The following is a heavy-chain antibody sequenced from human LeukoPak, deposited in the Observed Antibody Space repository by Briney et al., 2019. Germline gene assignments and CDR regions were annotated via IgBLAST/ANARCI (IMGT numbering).Heavy chain of an antibody. Sequence: GGSLRLSCAASGFTFSSYAMNWVRQAPGKGLEWVSVISSSGGTTYYADSVKGRFTISRDNSKNTLYLQMNSLRAEDTAVYYCAREPSDIALDVWGQGTTVTVSS. J-gene: IGHJ6*02. CDR1: GFTFSSYA. V-gene: IGHV3-23*01. CDR3: AREPSDIALDV. CDR2: ISSSGGTT. D-gene: IGHD2-15*01.